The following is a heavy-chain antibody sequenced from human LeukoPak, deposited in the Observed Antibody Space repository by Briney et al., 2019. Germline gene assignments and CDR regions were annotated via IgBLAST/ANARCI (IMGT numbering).Heavy chain of an antibody. V-gene: IGHV1-2*02. CDR1: GYTFTGYY. J-gene: IGHJ6*03. D-gene: IGHD4-17*01. CDR3: ARDLTTVSSMYYYYYYRDV. Sequence: ASVKVSCKASGYTFTGYYMHWVRQAPGQGLEWMGWINPNSGGTNYAQKFQGRVTMTRDTSISTAYMELSRLRSDDTAVYYCARDLTTVSSMYYYYYYRDVWGKGTTVTISS. CDR2: INPNSGGT.